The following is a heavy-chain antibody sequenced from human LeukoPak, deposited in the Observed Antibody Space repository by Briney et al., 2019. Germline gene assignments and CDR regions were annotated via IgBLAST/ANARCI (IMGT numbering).Heavy chain of an antibody. Sequence: PSETLSLTCTVSGGSISSGGYYWSWIRQPPGKGLEWIGYIYHSGSTYYNPSLKSRVTISVDRSKNQFSLKLSSVTAADTAVYYCASLGYCSSTSCYRDFDYWGQGTLVTVSS. CDR3: ASLGYCSSTSCYRDFDY. CDR2: IYHSGST. CDR1: GGSISSGGYY. V-gene: IGHV4-30-2*01. D-gene: IGHD2-2*02. J-gene: IGHJ4*02.